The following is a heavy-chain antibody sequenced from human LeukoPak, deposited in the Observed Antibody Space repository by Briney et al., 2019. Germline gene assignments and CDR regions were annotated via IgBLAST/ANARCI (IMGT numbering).Heavy chain of an antibody. CDR1: GFIVSGTY. D-gene: IGHD6-19*01. Sequence: GGSLRLSCAASGFIVSGTYMTWVRQAPGKGLEWVSAISGSGGSTYYADSVKGRFTISRDNSKNTLYLQMNSLRAEDTAVYYCAKDERIAVAGTFGYWGQGTLVTVSS. J-gene: IGHJ4*02. CDR2: ISGSGGST. CDR3: AKDERIAVAGTFGY. V-gene: IGHV3-23*01.